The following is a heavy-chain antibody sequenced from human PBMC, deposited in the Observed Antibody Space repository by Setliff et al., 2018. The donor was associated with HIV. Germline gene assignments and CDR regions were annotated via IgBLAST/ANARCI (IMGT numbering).Heavy chain of an antibody. CDR3: ARQDLGAYAPLRY. D-gene: IGHD5-12*01. CDR1: RFTFSCYW. Sequence: GGSLRLSCVSSRFTFSCYWMTWVRQAPGKGLEWVTNIKQDGTENYSVDSVKGRFTISRDDAKNSLFLQMNSLRAEDTAVYYCARQDLGAYAPLRYWGQGTLVTVSS. CDR2: IKQDGTEN. J-gene: IGHJ4*02. V-gene: IGHV3-7*01.